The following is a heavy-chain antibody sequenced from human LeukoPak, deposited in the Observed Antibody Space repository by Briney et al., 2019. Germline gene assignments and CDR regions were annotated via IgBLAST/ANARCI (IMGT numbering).Heavy chain of an antibody. V-gene: IGHV4-59*01. CDR1: GASTTSYY. CDR3: AGLVGRYSSGLYYYYFDY. J-gene: IGHJ4*02. D-gene: IGHD3-22*01. Sequence: SETLSLTCSVSGASTTSYYWNWIRQAPGKGLEWIGYIYSDGTTSYSPSLRSRVTISIDTPRNQFSLKLSSVTAADAAVYYCAGLVGRYSSGLYYYYFDYWGQGTLVTVSS. CDR2: IYSDGTT.